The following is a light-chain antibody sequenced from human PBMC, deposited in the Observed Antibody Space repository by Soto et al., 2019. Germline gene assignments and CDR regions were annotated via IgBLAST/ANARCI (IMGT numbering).Light chain of an antibody. J-gene: IGLJ1*01. CDR1: SGDVGGYNY. CDR2: DVS. V-gene: IGLV2-14*01. Sequence: QSVLTQPASVSGSPGQSITISCTGTSGDVGGYNYVSWYHQHPGKAPKFMIYDVSNRPSGVSNRFSGSKSGNTASLTISGLQAEDEADYYCTSYTTSNTRQIVFGTGTRLTVL. CDR3: TSYTTSNTRQIV.